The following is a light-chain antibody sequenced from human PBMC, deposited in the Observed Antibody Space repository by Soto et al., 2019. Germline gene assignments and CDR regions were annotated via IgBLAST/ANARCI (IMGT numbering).Light chain of an antibody. V-gene: IGLV3-21*02. J-gene: IGLJ1*01. CDR1: RIGSKS. CDR2: DDS. CDR3: QVWDSSRDHYV. Sequence: SYELTQPPSVSVAPGQTARITCGGNRIGSKSVQWYEQKAGQAPVLVDYDDSDRPSGIPGRFSGSKSGNTATLTISDVGAGDDADYYCQVWDSSRDHYVFGTGTKVTVL.